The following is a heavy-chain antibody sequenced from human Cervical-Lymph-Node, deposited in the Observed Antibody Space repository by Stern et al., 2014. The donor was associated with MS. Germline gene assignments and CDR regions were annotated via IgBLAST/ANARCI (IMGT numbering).Heavy chain of an antibody. CDR3: ARRAGGSDNYFDP. CDR2: IYYSGST. V-gene: IGHV4-31*03. CDR1: GGSIISGDFY. D-gene: IGHD4/OR15-4a*01. J-gene: IGHJ5*02. Sequence: VQLQESGPGLVKPSQTLSLTCTVSGGSIISGDFYWSWIRQRPGQGLDWIGYIYYSGSTYYNPSLNSRVTISVDTANNQFSLKLSSVTAADTAVYYCARRAGGSDNYFDPWGQGTLVTVSS.